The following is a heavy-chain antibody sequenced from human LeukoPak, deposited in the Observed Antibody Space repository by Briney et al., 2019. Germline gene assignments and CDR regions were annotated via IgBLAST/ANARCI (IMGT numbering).Heavy chain of an antibody. D-gene: IGHD3-22*01. CDR1: GFTFSTSW. CDR3: ARGDYYDRRFDN. Sequence: GGSLRLSCSASGFTFSTSWMNWVRQAPGKGLEWVADIKEDGSEKYYVDSVKGRFTISRDNAKNSLYLHLNSLRAEDTAVCYCARGDYYDRRFDNWGQGTLVTVSS. J-gene: IGHJ4*02. CDR2: IKEDGSEK. V-gene: IGHV3-7*02.